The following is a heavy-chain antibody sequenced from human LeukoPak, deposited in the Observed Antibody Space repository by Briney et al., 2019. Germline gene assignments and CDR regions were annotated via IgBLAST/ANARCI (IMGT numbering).Heavy chain of an antibody. CDR2: INHSGST. CDR1: GGSFSSYY. Sequence: SETLSLTCAVYGGSFSSYYWSWIRQPPGKGLEWIGEINHSGSTNYNPSLKSRVTISVDTSKNQFLLKLRSVTAADTAVYYCAGGGWKVRGAGRFLDYWGQGTLVTVSS. V-gene: IGHV4-34*01. J-gene: IGHJ4*02. CDR3: AGGGWKVRGAGRFLDY. D-gene: IGHD3-10*01.